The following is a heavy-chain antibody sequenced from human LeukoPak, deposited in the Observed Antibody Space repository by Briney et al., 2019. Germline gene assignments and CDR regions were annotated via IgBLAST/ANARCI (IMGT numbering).Heavy chain of an antibody. D-gene: IGHD2-15*01. CDR1: GFSFSSYA. V-gene: IGHV3-23*01. Sequence: GGSLRLSCAASGFSFSSYAMSWVRQAPGKGLGWVSANSGSGGSTYYADSVKGRFTIYRDNSKNTLYLQMNSLRAEDTAVYYCAKDLVAAKYYFDYWGQGTLVTVSS. J-gene: IGHJ4*02. CDR2: NSGSGGST. CDR3: AKDLVAAKYYFDY.